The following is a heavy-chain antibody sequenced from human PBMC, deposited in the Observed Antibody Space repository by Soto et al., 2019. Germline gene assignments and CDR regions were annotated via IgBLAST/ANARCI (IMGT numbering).Heavy chain of an antibody. CDR1: GFTFSSFA. Sequence: GGSLILSCAASGFTFSSFAMHWVRQASGKGLEYVSAISSNGGSTSYADSVKGRFIISRDNTQNTLYLQMSGLRTEDTAVYYCVKDRRGSFRAFDYWGQGTVVTVSS. V-gene: IGHV3-64D*08. CDR2: ISSNGGST. CDR3: VKDRRGSFRAFDY. D-gene: IGHD3-10*01. J-gene: IGHJ4*02.